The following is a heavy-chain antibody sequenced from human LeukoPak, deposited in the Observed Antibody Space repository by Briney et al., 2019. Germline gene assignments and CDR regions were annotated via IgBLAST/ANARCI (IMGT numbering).Heavy chain of an antibody. Sequence: ASVKVSCKASGYTFTNYYIHWVRQAPGQGLECMGIINPSGGSTSYAQKFQGRVTMTRDMSTSTAYMELSSLRSEDTAVYYCASGSLGFDPWGQGTLVTVSS. CDR2: INPSGGST. V-gene: IGHV1-46*01. CDR1: GYTFTNYY. J-gene: IGHJ5*02. CDR3: ASGSLGFDP.